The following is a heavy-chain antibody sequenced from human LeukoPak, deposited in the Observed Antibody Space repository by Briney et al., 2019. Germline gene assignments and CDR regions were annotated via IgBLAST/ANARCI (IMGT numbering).Heavy chain of an antibody. Sequence: GGSLRLSCAASGFTFSGSAMHWVRQASGKGLEWVGRIRSKANSYATAYAASVKGRFTISRDDSKNTAYLQMNSLKTEDTAVYYCTRPAHYGSGSYYLNSRRHNEHNWFDPWGQGTLVTVSS. J-gene: IGHJ5*02. CDR2: IRSKANSYAT. D-gene: IGHD3-10*01. V-gene: IGHV3-73*01. CDR3: TRPAHYGSGSYYLNSRRHNEHNWFDP. CDR1: GFTFSGSA.